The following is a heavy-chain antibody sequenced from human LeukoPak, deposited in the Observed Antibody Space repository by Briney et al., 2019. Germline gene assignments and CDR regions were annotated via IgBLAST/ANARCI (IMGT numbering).Heavy chain of an antibody. D-gene: IGHD6-13*01. J-gene: IGHJ4*02. CDR2: IWYDGSNK. V-gene: IGHV3-33*01. Sequence: QSGGSLRLSCAASGFTFSSYGMHWVRQAPGKGLEWVAVIWYDGSNKYYADSVKGRFTISRDNSKNTLYLQMNSLRAEDTAVYYCARVMAYSSSWAPFDYWGQGTLVTVSS. CDR1: GFTFSSYG. CDR3: ARVMAYSSSWAPFDY.